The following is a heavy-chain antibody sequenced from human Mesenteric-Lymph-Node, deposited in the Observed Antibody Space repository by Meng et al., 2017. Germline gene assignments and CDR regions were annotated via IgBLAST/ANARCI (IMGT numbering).Heavy chain of an antibody. Sequence: GESLKISCAASGFTFSSYWMHWVRQGPGKGLVWVSRIDSDGSSTSYADSVKGRFTISRDNAKNTLYLQMNSLRAEDTAVYYCARERSLLYYYDSSGYMYYWGQGTLVTVSS. J-gene: IGHJ4*02. CDR3: ARERSLLYYYDSSGYMYY. V-gene: IGHV3-74*01. CDR2: IDSDGSST. CDR1: GFTFSSYW. D-gene: IGHD3-22*01.